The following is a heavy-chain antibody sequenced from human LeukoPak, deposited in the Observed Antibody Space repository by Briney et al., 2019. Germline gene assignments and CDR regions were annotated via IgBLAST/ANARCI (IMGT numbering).Heavy chain of an antibody. CDR3: ATGGDSSGYSVFRRFDY. V-gene: IGHV3-30*02. CDR1: GFTFSSYG. J-gene: IGHJ4*02. Sequence: GGSLRLSCAASGFTFSSYGMHWVRQAPGKGLEWVAFIRYDGSNKYYADSVKGRYTISRDNSKNTLYLQMNSLRAEDTAVYYCATGGDSSGYSVFRRFDYWGQGTLVTVSS. D-gene: IGHD3-22*01. CDR2: IRYDGSNK.